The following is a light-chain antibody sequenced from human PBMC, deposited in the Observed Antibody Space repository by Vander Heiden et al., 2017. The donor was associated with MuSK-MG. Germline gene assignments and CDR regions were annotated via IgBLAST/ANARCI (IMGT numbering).Light chain of an antibody. CDR3: HARDSSGDRSV. Sequence: SSELTQDPSVSVALGQTVIITCQGDSLRTYSAGWYQQKPGQAPLLLIYGKNNRPSAIPDRFSGSTSGTTASLTTSGTQAEEEADYYCHARDSSGDRSVFGTGTTVTV. V-gene: IGLV3-19*01. CDR2: GKN. J-gene: IGLJ1*01. CDR1: SLRTYS.